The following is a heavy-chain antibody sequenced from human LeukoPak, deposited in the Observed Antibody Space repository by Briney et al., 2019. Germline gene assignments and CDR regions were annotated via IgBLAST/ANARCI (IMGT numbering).Heavy chain of an antibody. V-gene: IGHV4-59*11. CDR3: ARAPRDGYNGYYFDY. Sequence: SETLSLTCTVSGGSISSHYWSWIRQPPGKGLEWIGYIYYSGSTNYNPSFKSRVTISVDTSKNQFSLKLSSVTAADTAVYYCARAPRDGYNGYYFDYWGQGTLVTVSS. J-gene: IGHJ4*02. D-gene: IGHD5-24*01. CDR1: GGSISSHY. CDR2: IYYSGST.